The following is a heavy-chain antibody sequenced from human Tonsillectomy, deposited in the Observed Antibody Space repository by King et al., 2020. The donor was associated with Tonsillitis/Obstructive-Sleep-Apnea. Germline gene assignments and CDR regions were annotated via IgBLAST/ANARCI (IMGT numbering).Heavy chain of an antibody. Sequence: VQLVESGGGVVQPGRSLRLSCAASGFTFSSYGMHWVRQAPGKGLEWVAVIWYDGSNKYYADSVKGRFTISRDNSKNTLYLQMNSLRAEDTAVYYCARDSIGSGSGDFDCWGQGTLVTVSS. J-gene: IGHJ4*02. CDR1: GFTFSSYG. D-gene: IGHD1-26*01. CDR3: ARDSIGSGSGDFDC. CDR2: IWYDGSNK. V-gene: IGHV3-33*01.